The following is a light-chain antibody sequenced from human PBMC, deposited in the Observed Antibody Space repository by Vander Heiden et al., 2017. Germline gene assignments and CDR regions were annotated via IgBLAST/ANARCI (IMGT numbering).Light chain of an antibody. CDR3: CSYAGSSTYVV. CDR2: EGS. J-gene: IGLJ2*01. V-gene: IGLV2-23*01. CDR1: SSDVGSYNL. Sequence: QSALTQPASVSGSPGPSITISCTGTSSDVGSYNLVSWYQQHPGKAPKLMIDEGSKRPSGVSNRFSGSKSGNTASLTISGLQAEDEADYYCCSYAGSSTYVVFGGGTKLTVL.